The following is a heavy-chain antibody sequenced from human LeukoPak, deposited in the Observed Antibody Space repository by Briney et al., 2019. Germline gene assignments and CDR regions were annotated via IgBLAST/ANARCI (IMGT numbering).Heavy chain of an antibody. V-gene: IGHV3-23*01. CDR3: ARHDSFIPY. CDR2: ISDSGGST. Sequence: PGGSLRLSCVASGFTFSDYAMSWVRQAPGKGLEWVSGISDSGGSTYYADSAKGRCTISRDNSKNTVSLQMNNLRAEDTAVYFCARHDSFIPYWGQGTLVTVTS. CDR1: GFTFSDYA. D-gene: IGHD3-16*02. J-gene: IGHJ4*02.